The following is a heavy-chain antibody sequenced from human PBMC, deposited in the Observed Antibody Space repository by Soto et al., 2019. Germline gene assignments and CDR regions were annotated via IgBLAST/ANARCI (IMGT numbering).Heavy chain of an antibody. J-gene: IGHJ4*02. Sequence: SETLSLTCAVSGGSISSSNWWSWVRQPPGKGLEWIGEIYHSGSTNYNPSLKSRVTISVDKSKNQFSLKLSSVTAADTAVYYCARVKSFSRNGFLRRAPIIDYWGQGTRVTVSS. CDR1: GGSISSSNW. CDR3: ARVKSFSRNGFLRRAPIIDY. V-gene: IGHV4-4*02. CDR2: IYHSGST. D-gene: IGHD6-19*01.